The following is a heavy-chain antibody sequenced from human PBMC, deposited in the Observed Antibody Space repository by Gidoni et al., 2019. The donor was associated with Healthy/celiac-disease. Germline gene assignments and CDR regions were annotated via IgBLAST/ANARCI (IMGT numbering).Heavy chain of an antibody. CDR2: ISYDGSNK. D-gene: IGHD5-18*01. V-gene: IGHV3-30-3*01. J-gene: IGHJ4*02. CDR1: GFTFSSYA. CDR3: ARDGTRGYSYGGPDY. Sequence: QVQLVESGGGVVQPGRSLRLSCAASGFTFSSYAMHWVRQAPGKGLEWVAVISYDGSNKYYADSVKGRVTISRDNSKNTLYVQMNSLRAEDTAVYYCARDGTRGYSYGGPDYWGQGTLVTVSS.